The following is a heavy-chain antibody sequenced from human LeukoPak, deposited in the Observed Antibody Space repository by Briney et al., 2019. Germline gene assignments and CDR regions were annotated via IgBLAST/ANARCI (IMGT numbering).Heavy chain of an antibody. V-gene: IGHV4-39*07. CDR1: GGSLSSSSSY. J-gene: IGHJ4*02. D-gene: IGHD3-22*01. Sequence: SETLSLTCTVSGGSLSSSSSYWGWIRHPPGKGLEWIGSIYYSGSTYYNPSLKSRVTLSVDPSKNQFSLKLSSVTAADTAVYCCGRDTSYDSSGYPFDYWGQGTLVTVSS. CDR2: IYYSGST. CDR3: GRDTSYDSSGYPFDY.